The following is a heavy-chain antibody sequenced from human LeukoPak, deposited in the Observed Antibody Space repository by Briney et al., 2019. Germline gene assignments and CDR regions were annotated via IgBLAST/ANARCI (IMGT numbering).Heavy chain of an antibody. V-gene: IGHV4-59*08. J-gene: IGHJ4*02. CDR1: GGSISSYY. CDR2: IYYSGST. D-gene: IGHD5-24*01. Sequence: SETLSLTCTVSGGSISSYYWSWIRQPPGKGLEWIGYIYYSGSTNYNPSLKSRVTISVDTSKNQFSLKLSSVTAADTAVYYCARVLGRDGYKAIPDHFDYWGQGTLVTVSS. CDR3: ARVLGRDGYKAIPDHFDY.